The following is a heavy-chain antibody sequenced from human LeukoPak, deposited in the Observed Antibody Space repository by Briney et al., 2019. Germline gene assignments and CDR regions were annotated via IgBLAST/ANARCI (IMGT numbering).Heavy chain of an antibody. CDR1: GGSFSGYY. CDR3: ARGRGRSAVAGSLYYFDY. CDR2: INHSGST. J-gene: IGHJ4*02. V-gene: IGHV4-34*01. Sequence: ETLSLTCAVYGGSFSGYYWSWIRQPPGKGLEWIGEINHSGSTNYNPSLKSRVTISVDTSKNQFSLKLSSVTAADTAVYYCARGRGRSAVAGSLYYFDYWGQGTLVTVSS. D-gene: IGHD6-19*01.